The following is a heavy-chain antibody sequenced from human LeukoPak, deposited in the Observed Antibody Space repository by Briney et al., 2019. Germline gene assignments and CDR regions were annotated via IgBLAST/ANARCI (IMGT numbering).Heavy chain of an antibody. J-gene: IGHJ4*02. Sequence: SETLSLTCAVSGGSFSGHYWTWIRQAPGKGLECIGESTHTGSTNYNPSPKSRVTISVATSKNQTPLKLTSESAADTAVYHCARGRTGAAALYFWGPVTLVTVSS. CDR2: STHTGST. D-gene: IGHD2-2*01. V-gene: IGHV4-34*01. CDR1: GGSFSGHY. CDR3: ARGRTGAAALYF.